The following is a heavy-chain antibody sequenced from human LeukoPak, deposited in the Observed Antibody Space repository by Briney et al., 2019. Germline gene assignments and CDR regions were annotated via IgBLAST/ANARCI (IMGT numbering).Heavy chain of an antibody. Sequence: SETLSLTCTVSGGSISSSSYYWGWIRQPPGKGLEWIGSIYYSGSTYYNPSLKSRVTISVDTSKNQFSLKLSSVTAADTAVYYCARRGYYDILTGWGEFNWFDPWGQGTLATVSS. CDR2: IYYSGST. CDR3: ARRGYYDILTGWGEFNWFDP. J-gene: IGHJ5*02. D-gene: IGHD3-9*01. CDR1: GGSISSSSYY. V-gene: IGHV4-39*07.